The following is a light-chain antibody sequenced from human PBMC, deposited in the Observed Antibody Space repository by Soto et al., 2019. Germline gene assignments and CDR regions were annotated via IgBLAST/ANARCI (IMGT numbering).Light chain of an antibody. J-gene: IGKJ2*01. V-gene: IGKV1-13*02. CDR1: QGISSA. CDR2: DAS. Sequence: AIQLTQSPSSLSASVGDRVTITCRASQGISSALAWYQQKPGKAPKLLIYDASSLESGVPSRFSGSGSGTDFTPTISSLQPEDFATYYCQQFNSYPQGYTFGQGTKLEIK. CDR3: QQFNSYPQGYT.